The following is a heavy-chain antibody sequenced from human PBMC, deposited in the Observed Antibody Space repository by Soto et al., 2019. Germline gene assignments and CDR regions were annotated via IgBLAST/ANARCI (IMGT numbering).Heavy chain of an antibody. CDR1: GYTFTTYY. V-gene: IGHV1-46*01. D-gene: IGHD4-17*01. Sequence: QVQLVQSGADVKEPGASVKVSCKASGYTFTTYYLHWVRQAPGQGLEWMGIINPSGGSTNYAQRFQGRVTMPSDTSTSTVYMELSSLRADDTSVYYYARVVVPTTATTSNWFDPWGQGTLVTVSS. J-gene: IGHJ5*02. CDR3: ARVVVPTTATTSNWFDP. CDR2: INPSGGST.